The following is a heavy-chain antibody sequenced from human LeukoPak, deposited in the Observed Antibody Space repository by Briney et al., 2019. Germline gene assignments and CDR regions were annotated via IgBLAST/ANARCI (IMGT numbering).Heavy chain of an antibody. D-gene: IGHD3-22*01. V-gene: IGHV4-30-2*01. CDR2: SYHSGST. J-gene: IGHJ4*02. Sequence: PSETLSLTCAVSGGSISSGGYSWSWIRQPPGKGLEWIGYSYHSGSTYYNPSLKSRVTISVDRSKNQFSLKLSSVTAADTAVYYCARTSYYYDSSGYYYPTYFDYWGQGTLVTVSS. CDR3: ARTSYYYDSSGYYYPTYFDY. CDR1: GGSISSGGYS.